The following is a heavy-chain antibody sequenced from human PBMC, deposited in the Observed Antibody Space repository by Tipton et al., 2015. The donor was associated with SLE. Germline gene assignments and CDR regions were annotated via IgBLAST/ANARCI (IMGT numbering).Heavy chain of an antibody. D-gene: IGHD1-20*01. Sequence: GSLRLSCAASGFTFSSYEMNWVRQAPGKGLEWVSYMSSSGSTIYYADSVKGRFTISRDNAKNSLYLQMNSLRVEDTAVYFCARSGYHWAYYYGMDVWGQGTAVTVSS. CDR1: GFTFSSYE. V-gene: IGHV3-48*03. CDR2: MSSSGSTI. J-gene: IGHJ6*02. CDR3: ARSGYHWAYYYGMDV.